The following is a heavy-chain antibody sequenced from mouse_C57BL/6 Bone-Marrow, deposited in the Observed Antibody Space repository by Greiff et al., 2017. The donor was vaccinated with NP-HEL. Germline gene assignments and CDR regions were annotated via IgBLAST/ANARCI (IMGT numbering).Heavy chain of an antibody. Sequence: EVHLVESGEGLVKPGGSLKLSCAASGFTFSSYAMSWVRQTPEKRLEWVAYISSGGDYIYYADTVKGRFTISRDNARNTLYLQMSSLKSEDTAMYYCTRDTAQAYAMDYWGQGTSVTVSS. V-gene: IGHV5-9-1*02. J-gene: IGHJ4*01. CDR3: TRDTAQAYAMDY. CDR2: ISSGGDYI. D-gene: IGHD3-2*02. CDR1: GFTFSSYA.